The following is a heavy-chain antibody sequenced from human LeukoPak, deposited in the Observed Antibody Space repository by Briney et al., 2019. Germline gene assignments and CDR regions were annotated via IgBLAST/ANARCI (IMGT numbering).Heavy chain of an antibody. V-gene: IGHV3-48*03. CDR3: ARRPTYRSSVLLHGLDV. CDR1: GFTFSAYE. Sequence: GGSLRLSCAASGFTFSAYEMNWVRQAPGKGLEWVSHISSSGSSIDYGDSVKGRFTISRDNAKNSLYLQMNSLRAEDTAVYYCARRPTYRSSVLLHGLDVWGQGTTVTVSS. CDR2: ISSSGSSI. J-gene: IGHJ6*02. D-gene: IGHD6-6*01.